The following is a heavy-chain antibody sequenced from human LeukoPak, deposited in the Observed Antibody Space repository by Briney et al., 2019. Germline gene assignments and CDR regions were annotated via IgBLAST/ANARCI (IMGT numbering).Heavy chain of an antibody. V-gene: IGHV3-11*04. D-gene: IGHD1-26*01. CDR2: ISGSGSDI. CDR3: ARGWEGYFDY. CDR1: GFSFSDSY. Sequence: GGSLRLSCVVSGFSFSDSYMTWIRQTPGKGLEWLAYISGSGSDIYYADSVKGRFTISRDNAKNTLYLQMNSLRAEDTAVYYCARGWEGYFDYWGQGTLVTVSS. J-gene: IGHJ4*02.